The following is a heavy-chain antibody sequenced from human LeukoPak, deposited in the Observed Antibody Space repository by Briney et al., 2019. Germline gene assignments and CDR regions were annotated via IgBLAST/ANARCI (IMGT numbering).Heavy chain of an antibody. CDR1: DYSITNGYY. D-gene: IGHD4-17*01. CDR2: IYHSGST. V-gene: IGHV4-38-2*02. Sequence: PSETLSLTCTVSDYSITNGYYWGWIRQPPGKGLEWIGSIYHSGSTYYNPSLKSRVTISVDTSKNQFSLKLSSVTAADTAVFYCARHVDYGDYTDMFDYWGQGTLVTVSS. J-gene: IGHJ4*02. CDR3: ARHVDYGDYTDMFDY.